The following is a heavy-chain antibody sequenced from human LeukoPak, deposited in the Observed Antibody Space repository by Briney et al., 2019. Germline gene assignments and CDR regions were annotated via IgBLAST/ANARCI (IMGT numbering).Heavy chain of an antibody. D-gene: IGHD3-22*01. J-gene: IGHJ3*02. Sequence: GESLKISCQGSGYSFTSYWIGWVRQMPGKGLEWMGIIYPGDSDTRYSPSFQGQVTISADKSISTAYLQWSSLKASDTAMYYCASSNTYYYDSSGYYYSSEAFDIWGQGTMVTVSS. V-gene: IGHV5-51*01. CDR1: GYSFTSYW. CDR2: IYPGDSDT. CDR3: ASSNTYYYDSSGYYYSSEAFDI.